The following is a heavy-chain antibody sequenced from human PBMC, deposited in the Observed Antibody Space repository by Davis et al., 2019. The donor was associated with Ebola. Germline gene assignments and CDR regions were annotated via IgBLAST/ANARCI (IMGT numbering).Heavy chain of an antibody. D-gene: IGHD6-13*01. CDR1: GGSFSGYY. CDR3: ARGGGSSSWYYYYGMDV. Sequence: PSETLSLTCAVYGGSFSGYYWSWIRQPPGKGLEWIGEINHSGSTNYNPSLKSRVTISVDTSKNQFSLKLSSVTAADTAVYYCARGGGSSSWYYYYGMDVWGQGTTVTVSS. V-gene: IGHV4-34*01. CDR2: INHSGST. J-gene: IGHJ6*02.